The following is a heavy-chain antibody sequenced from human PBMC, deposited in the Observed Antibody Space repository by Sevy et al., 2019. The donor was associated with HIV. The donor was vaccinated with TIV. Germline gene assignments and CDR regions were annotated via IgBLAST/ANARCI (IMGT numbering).Heavy chain of an antibody. J-gene: IGHJ4*02. V-gene: IGHV3-21*01. CDR2: ITRSSSYI. Sequence: GGSLRLSCAASGFTFSLYSLNWVRQAPGKGLEWVSSITRSSSYIYYTDSVKGRFTISRDNAKNSLYLQMNSLRVEDTAVYYCARAYGDYVGGYYFDYWGQGALVTVS. CDR3: ARAYGDYVGGYYFDY. CDR1: GFTFSLYS. D-gene: IGHD4-17*01.